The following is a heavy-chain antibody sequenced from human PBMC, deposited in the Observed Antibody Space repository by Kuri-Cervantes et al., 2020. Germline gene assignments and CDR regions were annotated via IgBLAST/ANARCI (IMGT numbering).Heavy chain of an antibody. CDR1: GYTFTIYG. J-gene: IGHJ6*02. CDR2: ISAYNGNT. V-gene: IGHV1-18*01. Sequence: ASVKVSCKASGYTFTIYGISWVRQAPGQGLEWMGWISAYNGNTNYAQKLQGRVTMTTDTSTSTAYMELRSLRSDDTAVYYCARGAFWSGVYYYGMDVWGQGTTVTVSS. D-gene: IGHD3-3*01. CDR3: ARGAFWSGVYYYGMDV.